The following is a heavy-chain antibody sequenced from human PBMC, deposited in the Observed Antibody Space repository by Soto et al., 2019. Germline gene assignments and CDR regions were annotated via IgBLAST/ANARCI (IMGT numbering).Heavy chain of an antibody. CDR3: SRYTYTNRSSYFGMDV. J-gene: IGHJ6*02. V-gene: IGHV3-49*01. CDR1: AFTFGDYS. CDR2: IRRKASDETT. Sequence: GGSLRLSCTGSAFTFGDYSLSWSRQAPGKGLEWEGAIRRKASDETTDYAAAVKGRFTILRDGSKSIAYLQMNSLQSEDTGVHYCSRYTYTNRSSYFGMDVWGHGTTVTVSS. D-gene: IGHD1-1*01.